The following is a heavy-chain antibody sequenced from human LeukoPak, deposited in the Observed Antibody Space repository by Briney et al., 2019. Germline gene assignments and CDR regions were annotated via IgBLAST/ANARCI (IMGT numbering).Heavy chain of an antibody. D-gene: IGHD3-10*01. CDR3: ARVGYYGSGSYSGVGTFDY. J-gene: IGHJ4*02. CDR2: IGAYNGNT. V-gene: IGHV1-18*01. Sequence: GASVKVSCKASGYTFTSYGISWVRQAPGQGLEWMGWIGAYNGNTNYAQKLQGRVTITTDTSTSTAYMELRSLRSDDTAVYYCARVGYYGSGSYSGVGTFDYWGQGTLVTVSS. CDR1: GYTFTSYG.